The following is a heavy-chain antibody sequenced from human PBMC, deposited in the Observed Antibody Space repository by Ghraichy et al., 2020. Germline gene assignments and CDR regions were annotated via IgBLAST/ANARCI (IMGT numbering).Heavy chain of an antibody. CDR3: AKGSIGYTSGWYGVAVDY. CDR1: GFTFSSYA. CDR2: ITGSGGNT. V-gene: IGHV3-23*01. D-gene: IGHD6-19*01. Sequence: GGSLRLSCAASGFTFSSYAMNWVRQAPGKGLEWVSGITGSGGNTYYADSGKGRFTISRDNSKNTLNLQMNSLRAEDTAVYYGAKGSIGYTSGWYGVAVDYWGQGTLVTVSS. J-gene: IGHJ4*02.